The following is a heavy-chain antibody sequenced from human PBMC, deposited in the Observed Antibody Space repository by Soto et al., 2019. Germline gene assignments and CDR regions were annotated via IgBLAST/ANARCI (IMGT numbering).Heavy chain of an antibody. CDR3: ASTTSEDFWSGYYDY. J-gene: IGHJ4*02. V-gene: IGHV5-51*01. Sequence: GESLKISCKGSGYSFTSYWIGWVRQMPGKGLEWMGIIYPGDSDTRYSPSFQGQVTISADKSISTAYLQWSSLKASDTAMYYCASTTSEDFWSGYYDYWGQGTLVTVSS. CDR2: IYPGDSDT. D-gene: IGHD3-3*01. CDR1: GYSFTSYW.